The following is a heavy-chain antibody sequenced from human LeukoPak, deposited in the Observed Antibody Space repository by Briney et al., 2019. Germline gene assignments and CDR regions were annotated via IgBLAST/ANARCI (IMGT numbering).Heavy chain of an antibody. V-gene: IGHV3-53*01. CDR3: ARESGYAVGDF. CDR2: IYNDGRT. J-gene: IGHJ4*02. CDR1: GFIVRSNY. Sequence: GGSLRLSCAASGFIVRSNYMSWFRQAPGKGLEWASVIYNDGRTYYADSVKGRFIISKDISKNTPYLQMNNLRADDTALYYCARESGYAVGDFWGRGTLVTVSS. D-gene: IGHD2-2*01.